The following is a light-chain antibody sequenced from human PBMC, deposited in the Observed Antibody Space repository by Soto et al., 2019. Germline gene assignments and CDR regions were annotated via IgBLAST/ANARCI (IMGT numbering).Light chain of an antibody. J-gene: IGLJ3*02. CDR2: RNS. V-gene: IGLV1-40*01. CDR3: QSYDTSLSGFWV. Sequence: QSGLTQPPSVSGAPGQRVTISCTGSSSNIGAGYDVHWYQQLPGTAPKLLIYRNSNRPSGVPDRFSGSKSGTSASLAITGLQAEDEADYYCQSYDTSLSGFWVFGGGTKLTVL. CDR1: SSNIGAGYD.